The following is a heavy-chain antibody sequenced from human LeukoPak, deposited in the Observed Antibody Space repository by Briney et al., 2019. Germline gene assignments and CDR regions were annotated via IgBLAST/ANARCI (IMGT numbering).Heavy chain of an antibody. J-gene: IGHJ4*02. CDR2: ISGSGDST. CDR1: GFTFSSYA. CDR3: AKSIGWSRFDY. Sequence: GGSLRLSCAASGFTFSSYAMTWVRQAPGKGLEWVSGISGSGDSTYYADSVKGRFSISRDNSKNTLYLHMTSLRAEDSAVYYCAKSIGWSRFDYWGQGTLVTVSS. D-gene: IGHD2-15*01. V-gene: IGHV3-23*01.